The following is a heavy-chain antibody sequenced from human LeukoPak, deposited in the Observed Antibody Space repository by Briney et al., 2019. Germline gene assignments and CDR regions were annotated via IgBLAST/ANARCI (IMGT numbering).Heavy chain of an antibody. CDR1: GYTFTGYY. V-gene: IGHV1-2*04. CDR2: INPNSGGT. Sequence: ASVKVSCKASGYTFTGYYMHWVRQAPGQGLEWMGWINPNSGGTNYAQKLQGWVTMTRDTSISTAYMELSRLRSDDTAVYYCARERGGYCSGGSCYPNWFDPWGQGTLVTVSS. CDR3: ARERGGYCSGGSCYPNWFDP. J-gene: IGHJ5*02. D-gene: IGHD2-15*01.